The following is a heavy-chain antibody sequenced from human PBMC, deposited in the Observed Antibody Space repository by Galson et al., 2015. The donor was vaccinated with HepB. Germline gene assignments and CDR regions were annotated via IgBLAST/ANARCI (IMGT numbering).Heavy chain of an antibody. D-gene: IGHD2-21*02. CDR1: GGSFSSYA. CDR3: ARDCGGDCKDAFDM. Sequence: SVKVSCKASGGSFSSYAISWVRQAPGQGLEWMGRIIPILGIGHYAQKFQGRVTITADKSTSTAYMELSSLRSEDTAVYYCARDCGGDCKDAFDMWGQGTMVTVSS. V-gene: IGHV1-69*04. J-gene: IGHJ3*02. CDR2: IIPILGIG.